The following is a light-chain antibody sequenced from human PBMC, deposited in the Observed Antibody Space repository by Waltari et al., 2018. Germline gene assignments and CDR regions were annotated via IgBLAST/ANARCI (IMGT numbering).Light chain of an antibody. Sequence: DIQMTQSPSSLSTSVGDRVTITCRASRGIDSYLNWYQQRPGRAPKLLIYDASTLQREVPTRFRGGGIGTDFTLTINNLQPEDFATYVCQQSYSPPFTFGQGTRLEI. CDR3: QQSYSPPFT. J-gene: IGKJ5*01. CDR2: DAS. CDR1: RGIDSY. V-gene: IGKV1-39*01.